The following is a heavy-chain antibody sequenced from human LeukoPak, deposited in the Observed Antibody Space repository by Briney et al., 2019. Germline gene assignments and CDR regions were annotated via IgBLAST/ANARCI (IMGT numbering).Heavy chain of an antibody. J-gene: IGHJ6*02. CDR1: GGSISSYY. D-gene: IGHD1-1*01. CDR3: ARSYYSRYNWKFWYYGMDV. Sequence: SETLSLTCTVSGGSISSYYWSWIRQPAGKGLEWIGRIYTSGGTNYNPSLKSRVTMSVDTSKNQFSLKLSSVTAADTAVYYCARSYYSRYNWKFWYYGMDVWGQGTTVTVSS. V-gene: IGHV4-4*07. CDR2: IYTSGGT.